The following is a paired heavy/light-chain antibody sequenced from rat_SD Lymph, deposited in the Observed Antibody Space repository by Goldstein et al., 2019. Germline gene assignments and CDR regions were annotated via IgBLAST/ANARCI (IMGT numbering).Heavy chain of an antibody. D-gene: IGHD4-3*01. CDR2: ISSGSSYI. Sequence: EVQLVESGGGLVQPGRSLKLSCVASGFTFSNYGMNWIRQAPGKGLEWVAYISSGSSYIYYAETVKGRFTISRDNAKNTLYLQMTSLRSEDTALYYCARQGVFRYFDYWGQGVMVTVSS. CDR3: ARQGVFRYFDY. V-gene: IGHV5-34*01. J-gene: IGHJ2*01. CDR1: GFTFSNYG.
Light chain of an antibody. Sequence: DVVLTQTPPTLSATIGQSVSISCRSSQSLLHSNGNTYLNWLLQRPGQPPQLLIYLVSRLESGVPNRFSGSGSGTDFTLKISGVEAEDLGVYYCVQSTHAPWTFGGGTKLELK. CDR1: QSLLHSNGNTY. V-gene: IGKV2S25*01. CDR2: LVS. J-gene: IGKJ1*01. CDR3: VQSTHAPWT.